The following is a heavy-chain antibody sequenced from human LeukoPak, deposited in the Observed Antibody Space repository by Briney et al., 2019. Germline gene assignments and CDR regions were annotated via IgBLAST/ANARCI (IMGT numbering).Heavy chain of an antibody. D-gene: IGHD3-22*01. CDR1: GFTFSSYA. Sequence: GGSLRLSCAASGFTFSSYAISSVRQAPGKWLEWVSTISGSASSTYYADSVKGRFTISRDNSKNALYLKMNSLRAENTAVYHCAKGRYYYDNSDAFEIWGQGTMVTVSS. V-gene: IGHV3-23*01. CDR2: ISGSASST. J-gene: IGHJ3*02. CDR3: AKGRYYYDNSDAFEI.